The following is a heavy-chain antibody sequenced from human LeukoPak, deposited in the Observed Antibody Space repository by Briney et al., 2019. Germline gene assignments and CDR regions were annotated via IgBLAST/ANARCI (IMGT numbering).Heavy chain of an antibody. CDR1: GGSFSGYY. CDR3: ARGVVGVIEVRVYYVDY. CDR2: INHSGIT. V-gene: IGHV4-34*01. D-gene: IGHD3-3*01. Sequence: SETLSLTCAVYGGSFSGYYWSWIRRPPGKGLEWIGEINHSGITNYNPSLKSRVTMSLDTSKSQFSLKLSSVTAADTALYYCARGVVGVIEVRVYYVDYWGQGTLVTVSS. J-gene: IGHJ4*02.